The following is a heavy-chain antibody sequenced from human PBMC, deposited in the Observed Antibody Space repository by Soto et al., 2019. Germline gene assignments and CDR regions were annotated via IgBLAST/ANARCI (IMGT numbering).Heavy chain of an antibody. Sequence: GGSLRLSCAASGFTFSSYGMHWVRQAPGKGLEWVAVISYDGSNKYYADSVKGRFTISRDNSKNTLYLQMNSLRAEDTAVYYCAKDGAAMVVYYYGMDVWGQGTTVTVSS. J-gene: IGHJ6*02. CDR3: AKDGAAMVVYYYGMDV. V-gene: IGHV3-30*18. CDR1: GFTFSSYG. CDR2: ISYDGSNK. D-gene: IGHD5-18*01.